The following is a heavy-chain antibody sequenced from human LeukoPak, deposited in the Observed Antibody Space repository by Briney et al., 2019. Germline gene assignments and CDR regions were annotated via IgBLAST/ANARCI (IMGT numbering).Heavy chain of an antibody. V-gene: IGHV4-39*01. D-gene: IGHD1-26*01. Sequence: SETLSLTCTVSGGSISSSSYYWGWIRQPPGKGLEWIGSIYYSGSTYYDPSLKSRVTISVDTSKNQFSLKLSSVTAADTAVYYCARSVGATGSNDYWGQGTLVTVSS. J-gene: IGHJ4*02. CDR1: GGSISSSSYY. CDR2: IYYSGST. CDR3: ARSVGATGSNDY.